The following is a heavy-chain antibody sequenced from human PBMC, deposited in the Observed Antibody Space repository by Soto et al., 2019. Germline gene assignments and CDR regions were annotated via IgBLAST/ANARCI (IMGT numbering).Heavy chain of an antibody. CDR2: ISSSSSYI. V-gene: IGHV3-21*04. J-gene: IGHJ6*02. CDR3: ARENWNHYYGMDV. CDR1: GFTFSSYW. Sequence: GGSLRLSCAASGFTFSSYWMHWVRQAPGKGLEWVSSISSSSSYIYYADSVKGRFTISRDNAKNTLYLQMNSLRAEDTAVYYCARENWNHYYGMDVWGQGTTVTVSS. D-gene: IGHD1-1*01.